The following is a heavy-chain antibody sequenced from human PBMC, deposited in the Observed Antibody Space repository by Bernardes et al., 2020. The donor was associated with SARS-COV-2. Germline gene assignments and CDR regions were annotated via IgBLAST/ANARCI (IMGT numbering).Heavy chain of an antibody. Sequence: SETLSLTCTVSGGSITDPYCSWIRQPPGKGLEWIGYVYNTVSTKYNPSLKSRVTISLDTSQSQFSLQVDSVTAADTAVYYCARGLNWFHPWGQGTLVTVSS. CDR2: VYNTVST. V-gene: IGHV4-59*11. CDR1: GGSITDPY. J-gene: IGHJ5*02. CDR3: ARGLNWFHP.